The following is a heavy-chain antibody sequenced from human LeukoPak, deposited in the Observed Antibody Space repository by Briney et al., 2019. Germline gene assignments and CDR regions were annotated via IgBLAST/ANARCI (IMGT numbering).Heavy chain of an antibody. CDR3: ARYYYDSNNYFRYFDY. D-gene: IGHD3-22*01. J-gene: IGHJ4*02. CDR2: IYYSGST. CDR1: VGSMSSYY. Sequence: SETLSLTCTVSVGSMSSYYWRWIRQPRGKGLEWIGYIYYSGSTNYNPSLKSRVTISVDTSKNQFFLKLSSVTAADTAVYYCARYYYDSNNYFRYFDYWGQGTLVTVSS. V-gene: IGHV4-59*12.